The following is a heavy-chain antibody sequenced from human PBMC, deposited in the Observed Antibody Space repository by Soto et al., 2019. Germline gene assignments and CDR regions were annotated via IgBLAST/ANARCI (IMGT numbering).Heavy chain of an antibody. CDR2: IIPVFGKA. CDR1: GGTFSSYA. V-gene: IGHV1-69*01. J-gene: IGHJ6*02. CDR3: ARGGYGYYYGMDV. D-gene: IGHD5-12*01. Sequence: QVQLVQSGAEVKKPGSSVKVSCKASGGTFSSYAISWVRQAPGQGLEWMGGIIPVFGKANYAQKFQGRGTLTADESTSTAYMELSSLRSEDTAVYYCARGGYGYYYGMDVWGQGTTVTGSS.